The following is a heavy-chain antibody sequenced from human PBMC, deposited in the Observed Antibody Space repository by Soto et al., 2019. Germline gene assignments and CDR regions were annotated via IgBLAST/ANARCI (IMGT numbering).Heavy chain of an antibody. V-gene: IGHV3-30*18. J-gene: IGHJ6*02. D-gene: IGHD1-26*01. CDR1: GFTFSSYG. CDR3: AKDVGPYYFYGMDV. CDR2: ISYDGTNK. Sequence: QVQLVESGGGVVQPGRSLRLSCAASGFTFSSYGMEWVRQAPGKGLEWVTVISYDGTNKYYADSVKGRFTISRDNSNNTLYLQMNGLRTEDTAGYYCAKDVGPYYFYGMDVWGQGTTVTVSS.